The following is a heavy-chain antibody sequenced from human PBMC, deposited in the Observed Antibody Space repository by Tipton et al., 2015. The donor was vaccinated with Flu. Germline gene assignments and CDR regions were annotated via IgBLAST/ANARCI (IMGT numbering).Heavy chain of an antibody. CDR3: ARKVTKVRHNWNYIDS. J-gene: IGHJ4*02. CDR1: GESFSGYD. CDR2: INHSGST. V-gene: IGHV4-34*01. Sequence: TLSLTCAVYGESFSGYDWSWIRQPPGKGLEWIGEINHSGSTNYDPSLKTRVIMSVDTSKNQFSLKLTSVTAADTAVYYCARKVTKVRHNWNYIDSWGQGTLVTVSS. D-gene: IGHD1-1*01.